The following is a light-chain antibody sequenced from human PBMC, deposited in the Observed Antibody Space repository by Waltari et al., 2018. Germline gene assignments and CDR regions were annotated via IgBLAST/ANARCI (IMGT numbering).Light chain of an antibody. Sequence: DIVLTQSPDSLAVSLGERAPINCKSSQSVLYSSNNKNYLAWYQQGPGQPPKLLIYWASTRESGVPDRFSGSGSGTDFTLTISSLQAEDVAVYYCQQYYSAPYTFGQGTKLEIK. V-gene: IGKV4-1*01. CDR1: QSVLYSSNNKNY. J-gene: IGKJ2*01. CDR2: WAS. CDR3: QQYYSAPYT.